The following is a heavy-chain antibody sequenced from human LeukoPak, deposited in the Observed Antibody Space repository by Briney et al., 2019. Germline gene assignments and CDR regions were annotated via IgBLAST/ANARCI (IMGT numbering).Heavy chain of an antibody. D-gene: IGHD3-9*01. Sequence: GASVKLSCNASGYTFTICGISWVRQAPGQGLEWMGLTSTYNGNTNYAQKLQGRVTMTTDTSTSTAYMELRSLRSDDTAVYYCARDLGDILTGYQHYYYYYMDVWGKGTTVTISS. J-gene: IGHJ6*03. CDR2: TSTYNGNT. V-gene: IGHV1-18*01. CDR3: ARDLGDILTGYQHYYYYYMDV. CDR1: GYTFTICG.